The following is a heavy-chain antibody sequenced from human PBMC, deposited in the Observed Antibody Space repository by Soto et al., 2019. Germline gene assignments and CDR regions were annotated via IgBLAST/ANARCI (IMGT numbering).Heavy chain of an antibody. J-gene: IGHJ4*02. CDR1: GASISSGGYF. Sequence: QVQLQESGPGLVKPSQTLSLACSVSGASISSGGYFWSWIRQLPGTGLEWIGYIHYSGSTSYHPSLKSRVVISMDTSKNDFSLKLNSVTAADTAVFYCARGFVETAMAFDYWGQGALVTVSS. CDR2: IHYSGST. D-gene: IGHD5-18*01. CDR3: ARGFVETAMAFDY. V-gene: IGHV4-31*03.